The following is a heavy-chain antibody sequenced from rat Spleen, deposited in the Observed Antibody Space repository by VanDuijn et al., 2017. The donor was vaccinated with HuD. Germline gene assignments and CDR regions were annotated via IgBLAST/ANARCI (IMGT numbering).Heavy chain of an antibody. V-gene: IGHV5-22*01. CDR3: TRGFTVAVF. J-gene: IGHJ2*01. D-gene: IGHD1-2*01. CDR2: IRHDGTST. Sequence: EVQLVESGGGLVQPGRSMKLSCAASGFTFSNYDMAWVSRAPKKGLEWVATIRHDGTSTNYGDSVKGRFTISRDSAKSTLYLQMDSLRSEDTATYYCTRGFTVAVFWGQGVMVTVSA. CDR1: GFTFSNYD.